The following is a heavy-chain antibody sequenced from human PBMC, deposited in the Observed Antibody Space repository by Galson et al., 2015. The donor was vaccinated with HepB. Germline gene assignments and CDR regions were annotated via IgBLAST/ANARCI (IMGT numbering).Heavy chain of an antibody. CDR1: GFTFSSYA. V-gene: IGHV3-30-3*01. CDR2: ISYDGSNK. D-gene: IGHD2-2*01. CDR3: ARDGSTHYYYYYMDV. Sequence: SLRLSCAASGFTFSSYAMHWVRQAPGKGLEWVAVISYDGSNKYYADSVKGRFTISRDNSKNTLYLQMNSLRAEDTAVYYCARDGSTHYYYYYMDVWGKGTTVTVSS. J-gene: IGHJ6*03.